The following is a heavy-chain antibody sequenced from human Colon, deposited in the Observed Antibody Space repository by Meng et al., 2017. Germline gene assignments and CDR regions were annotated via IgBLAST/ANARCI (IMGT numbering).Heavy chain of an antibody. CDR3: ARFNHRAPDY. Sequence: QEQLVQPGAEVKKPGDSVKVSCKASGYTFASYEINWVRQAPGQGLEWMGWINPYNGNTNYPQKLQGRVTMTTDTSTSTAYMELRSLRSDDTAVYYCARFNHRAPDYWGQGTLVTVSS. J-gene: IGHJ4*02. D-gene: IGHD1-14*01. CDR2: INPYNGNT. V-gene: IGHV1-18*01. CDR1: GYTFASYE.